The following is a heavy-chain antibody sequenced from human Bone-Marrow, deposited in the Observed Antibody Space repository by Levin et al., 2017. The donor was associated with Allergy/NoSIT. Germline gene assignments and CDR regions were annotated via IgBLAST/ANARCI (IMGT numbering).Heavy chain of an antibody. Sequence: SQTLSLTCTVSGGSIRSGGYYWSWIRQHPGKGLEWIGYIYYSGSTYYNPSLKSRVTISVDTSKNQFSLKLSSVTAADTAVYYCARDDLSDAFDIWGQGTMVTVSS. D-gene: IGHD3-3*01. V-gene: IGHV4-31*03. CDR2: IYYSGST. CDR3: ARDDLSDAFDI. J-gene: IGHJ3*02. CDR1: GGSIRSGGYY.